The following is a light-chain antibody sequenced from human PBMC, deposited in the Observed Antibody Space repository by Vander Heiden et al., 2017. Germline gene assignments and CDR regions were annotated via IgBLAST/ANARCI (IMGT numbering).Light chain of an antibody. CDR2: DAS. CDR1: QSVSSY. J-gene: IGKJ1*01. CDR3: QQRSNWPRT. Sequence: IVLTQSPATLSLSPGERATLSCRASQSVSSYLAWYQQKPGQAPRLLIYDASNRATGIPARFSGRGSGTDFTLTISSLEPEDFAVYYCQQRSNWPRTFGEGTKVEIK. V-gene: IGKV3-11*01.